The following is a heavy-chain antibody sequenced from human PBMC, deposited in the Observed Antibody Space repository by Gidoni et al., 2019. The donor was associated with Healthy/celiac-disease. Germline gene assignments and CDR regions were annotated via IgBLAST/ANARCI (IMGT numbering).Heavy chain of an antibody. CDR3: AKDLTVTTFFGGFDY. V-gene: IGHV3-9*01. CDR2: ISWNSGSI. CDR1: GFTFDDYA. Sequence: EVQLVESGGGLVQPGRSLRLSCAASGFTFDDYAMHWVRQAPGKGLEGVSGISWNSGSIGYADSVKGRFTISRDNAKNSLYLQMNSLRAEDTALYYCAKDLTVTTFFGGFDYWGQGTLVTVSS. J-gene: IGHJ4*02. D-gene: IGHD4-17*01.